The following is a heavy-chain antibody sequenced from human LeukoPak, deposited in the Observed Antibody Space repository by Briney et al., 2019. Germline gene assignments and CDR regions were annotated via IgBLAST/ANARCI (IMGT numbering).Heavy chain of an antibody. V-gene: IGHV3-48*02. D-gene: IGHD1-14*01. Sequence: GGSLRLSCAASGFTYNKYSMNWVRQAPGKGLEWVSYISRSSSSIYYADSVKGRFTISRDNAKNSLYLQMNNLRDEDTAVYYCAREPTGASDAFDIWGQGTMATVSS. CDR2: ISRSSSSI. CDR3: AREPTGASDAFDI. CDR1: GFTYNKYS. J-gene: IGHJ3*02.